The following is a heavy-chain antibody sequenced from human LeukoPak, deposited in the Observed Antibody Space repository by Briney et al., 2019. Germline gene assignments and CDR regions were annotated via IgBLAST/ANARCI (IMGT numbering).Heavy chain of an antibody. V-gene: IGHV4-38-2*02. D-gene: IGHD3-22*01. J-gene: IGHJ4*02. Sequence: TSETLSLTCSVSGYSLSRGYYWAWIRQPPGRGLEWIGTVYHIGNTYYNPSLESRASMSVDTSTNEFSLTLKSMTAADTAVYYCARAGWIITSAIDYWGQGALVTVSS. CDR1: GYSLSRGYY. CDR3: ARAGWIITSAIDY. CDR2: VYHIGNT.